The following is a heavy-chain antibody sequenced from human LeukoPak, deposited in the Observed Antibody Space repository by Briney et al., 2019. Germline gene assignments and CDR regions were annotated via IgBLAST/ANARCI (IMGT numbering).Heavy chain of an antibody. D-gene: IGHD3-22*01. CDR2: IYYSGST. CDR3: AREGITMIVVAVNWFDP. J-gene: IGHJ5*02. V-gene: IGHV4-39*07. CDR1: GGSISSSSYY. Sequence: SETLSLTCTVSGGSISSSSYYWGWIRQPPGKGLEWIGSIYYSGSTYYNPSLKSRVTISVDTSKNQFSLKLSSVTAADTAVYYCAREGITMIVVAVNWFDPWGQGTLVTVSS.